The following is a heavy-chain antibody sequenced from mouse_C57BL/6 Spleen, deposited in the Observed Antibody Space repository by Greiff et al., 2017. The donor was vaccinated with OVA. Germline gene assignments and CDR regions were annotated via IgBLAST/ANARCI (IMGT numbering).Heavy chain of an antibody. CDR2: IYPRDGST. V-gene: IGHV1-78*01. CDR1: GYTFTDHT. Sequence: VQGVESDAELVKPGASVKISCKVSGYTFTDHTIHWMKQRPEQGLEWIGYIYPRDGSTKYNEKFKGKATLTADKSSSTAYMQLNSLTSEDSAVYFCARGGGYDVKQYAMDYWGQGTSVTVSS. D-gene: IGHD2-2*01. CDR3: ARGGGYDVKQYAMDY. J-gene: IGHJ4*01.